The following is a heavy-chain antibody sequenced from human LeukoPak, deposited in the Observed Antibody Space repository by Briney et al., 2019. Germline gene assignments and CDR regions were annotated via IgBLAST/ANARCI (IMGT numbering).Heavy chain of an antibody. D-gene: IGHD5-18*01. J-gene: IGHJ6*03. Sequence: ASVKVSCKVSGYTLTELSMHWVRQAPGKGLEWMGGFDPEDDEIIYAQRFQGRVTITTDESTSTAYMELSSLRSEDTAVYYCARDRHALRSVIQLSRRYYYYYMDVWGKGTTVTVSS. V-gene: IGHV1-24*01. CDR3: ARDRHALRSVIQLSRRYYYYYMDV. CDR2: FDPEDDEI. CDR1: GYTLTELS.